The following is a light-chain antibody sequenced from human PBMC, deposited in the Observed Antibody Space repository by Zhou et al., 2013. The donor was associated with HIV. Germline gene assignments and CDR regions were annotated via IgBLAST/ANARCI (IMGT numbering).Light chain of an antibody. CDR3: EQSFNFPRT. CDR2: AAS. Sequence: DIQMTQSPSSLSASVGDRVTITCRASQSISSYLNWYQQKPEKAPKLLIYAASTLQSGVPSRFSGSGSGTDFTLTISSLQPEDVATYYCEQSFNFPRTFGQGTKVEIK. CDR1: QSISSY. J-gene: IGKJ1*01. V-gene: IGKV1-39*01.